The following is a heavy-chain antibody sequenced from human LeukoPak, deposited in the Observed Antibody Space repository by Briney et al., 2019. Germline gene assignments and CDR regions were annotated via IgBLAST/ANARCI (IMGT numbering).Heavy chain of an antibody. CDR1: GYTFTGYY. D-gene: IGHD5-18*01. V-gene: IGHV1-2*02. J-gene: IGHJ4*02. CDR2: INPNSGGT. CDR3: ARGWIQLWSDLDY. Sequence: GASVKVSCKASGYTFTGYYMHWVRQGPGQGLAWMGWINPNSGGTNYAQKFQGRVTMTRDTSISTAYMELSRLRSDDTAVYYCARGWIQLWSDLDYWGQGTLVTVSS.